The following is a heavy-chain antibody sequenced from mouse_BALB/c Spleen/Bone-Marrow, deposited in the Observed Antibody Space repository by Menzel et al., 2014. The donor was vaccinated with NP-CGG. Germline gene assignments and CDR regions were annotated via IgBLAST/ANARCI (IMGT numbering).Heavy chain of an antibody. Sequence: VQLQQSGAELVRPGASVKLSCRASGYTFTSYWINWVKQRPGQGLEWIGNIYPSDSYTNYNQRFKDKATLTVDKSSSTAYMQHSSPTSEDSAVYYCTRYGNSHYYAMDYWGQGTSVTVSS. D-gene: IGHD1-1*01. CDR3: TRYGNSHYYAMDY. CDR1: GYTFTSYW. CDR2: IYPSDSYT. V-gene: IGHV1-69*02. J-gene: IGHJ4*01.